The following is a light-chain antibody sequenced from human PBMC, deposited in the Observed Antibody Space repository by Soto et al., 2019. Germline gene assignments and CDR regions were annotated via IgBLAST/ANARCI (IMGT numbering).Light chain of an antibody. J-gene: IGKJ4*01. V-gene: IGKV1D-16*01. CDR1: QDINSY. Sequence: DVQMTQSPSSLSASVGDRVTITCRASQDINSYLAWYQQKPGNAPKSLIYAASSLQTGVPSRFSGSESGTDFTLTSNNLQPEDSATYYCQHYNIYPLTVGGGTKVEIK. CDR3: QHYNIYPLT. CDR2: AAS.